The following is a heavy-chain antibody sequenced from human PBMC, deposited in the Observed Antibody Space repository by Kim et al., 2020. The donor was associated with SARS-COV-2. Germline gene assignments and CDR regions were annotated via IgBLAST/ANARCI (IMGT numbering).Heavy chain of an antibody. CDR2: IYYSGST. CDR1: GGSISSSSYY. Sequence: SETLSLTCTVSGGSISSSSYYWGWIRQPPGKGLEWIGSIYYSGSTYYNPSLKSRVTISVDTSKNQFSLKLSSVTAADTAVYYCARHGSSWWGEGWFDPWGQGTLVTVSS. J-gene: IGHJ5*02. V-gene: IGHV4-39*01. D-gene: IGHD6-13*01. CDR3: ARHGSSWWGEGWFDP.